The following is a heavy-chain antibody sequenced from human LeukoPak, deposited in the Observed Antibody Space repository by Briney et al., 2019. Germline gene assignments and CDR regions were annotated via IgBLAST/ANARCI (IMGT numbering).Heavy chain of an antibody. D-gene: IGHD3-16*02. J-gene: IGHJ3*02. Sequence: ASVKVSCKASGYTFTSYDINWVRQATGQGLEWMGWMNPNSGNTGYAQKFQGRVTMTRNTSISTAYMELSSLRSEDTAVYYCARPSYDYVWGSYRPTDAFDIWGQGTMVTVSS. CDR1: GYTFTSYD. V-gene: IGHV1-8*01. CDR3: ARPSYDYVWGSYRPTDAFDI. CDR2: MNPNSGNT.